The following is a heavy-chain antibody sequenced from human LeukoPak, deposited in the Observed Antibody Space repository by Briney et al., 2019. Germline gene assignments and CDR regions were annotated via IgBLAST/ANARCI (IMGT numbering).Heavy chain of an antibody. CDR3: AKGSPVVVITTFFDY. J-gene: IGHJ4*02. Sequence: GGSLRLSCAASGFTFDDYAMHWVRQAPGKGLEWVSGISWNSGSLGYADSVKGRFTISRDNAKNSLYLQMNSLRAEDTALYYCAKGSPVVVITTFFDYWGQGILVTVPA. D-gene: IGHD3-22*01. CDR2: ISWNSGSL. V-gene: IGHV3-9*01. CDR1: GFTFDDYA.